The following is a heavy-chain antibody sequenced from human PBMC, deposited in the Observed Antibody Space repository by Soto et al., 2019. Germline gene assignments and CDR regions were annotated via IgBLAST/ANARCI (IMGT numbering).Heavy chain of an antibody. CDR1: GVSLSRSG. CDR3: VRDVSDPAEDRNDAFDI. Sequence: QVHVVESGGGVVQPGRSLRLSCAVSGVSLSRSGMHWVRQAPGKWLEWVAVLWNNGYTKYYGNSVNGRFTISRDNSKNTLFLEMNSLRADDTAVYYCVRDVSDPAEDRNDAFDIWGQGTTVTVPS. J-gene: IGHJ3*02. CDR2: LWNNGYTK. V-gene: IGHV3-33*01.